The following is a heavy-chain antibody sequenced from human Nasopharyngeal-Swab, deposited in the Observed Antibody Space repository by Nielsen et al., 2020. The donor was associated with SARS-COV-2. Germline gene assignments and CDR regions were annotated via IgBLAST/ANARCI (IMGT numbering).Heavy chain of an antibody. Sequence: WVRQAPGQGLEWMGGIIPIFGTANYAQKFRGRVTITADKSTSTAYMELSSLRSEDTAVYYCAREDLGYSYGAWGQGTLVTVSS. J-gene: IGHJ5*02. CDR2: IIPIFGTA. V-gene: IGHV1-69*06. CDR3: AREDLGYSYGA. D-gene: IGHD5-18*01.